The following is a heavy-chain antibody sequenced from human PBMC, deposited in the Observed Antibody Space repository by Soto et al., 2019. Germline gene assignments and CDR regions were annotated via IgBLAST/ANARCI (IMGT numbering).Heavy chain of an antibody. CDR2: VYYSGTT. CDR3: AKCADNWFDP. J-gene: IGHJ5*02. Sequence: SETLSLTCTVSGGSMYGGTSYWGWIRQLPGKGLEWIGVVYYSGTTYYNTSLETRVTISIDMSKDQFSLTLSSVTAADTAVYYCAKCADNWFDPWGPGTLVTVSS. CDR1: GGSMYGGTSY. V-gene: IGHV4-39*01.